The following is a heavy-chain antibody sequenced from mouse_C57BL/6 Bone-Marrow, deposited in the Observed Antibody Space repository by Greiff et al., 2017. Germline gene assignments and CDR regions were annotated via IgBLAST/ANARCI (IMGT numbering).Heavy chain of an antibody. D-gene: IGHD1-1*01. J-gene: IGHJ3*01. Sequence: EVKLQESGPGLVKPSQSLSLTCSVTGYSITSGYYWNWIRQFPGNKLEWMGYISYDGSNNYNPSLKNRISITRDPSKNQFFLKLNSVTTEDTATYYCARDYYGSSYVAWFAYWGQGTLVTVSA. V-gene: IGHV3-6*01. CDR2: ISYDGSN. CDR3: ARDYYGSSYVAWFAY. CDR1: GYSITSGYY.